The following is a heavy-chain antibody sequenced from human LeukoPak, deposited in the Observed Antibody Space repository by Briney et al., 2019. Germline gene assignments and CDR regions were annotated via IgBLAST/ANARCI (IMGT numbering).Heavy chain of an antibody. CDR1: GYTFTGYY. D-gene: IGHD3-9*01. CDR3: ARDREYFDWLFSY. CDR2: IDPNSGGT. J-gene: IGHJ4*02. Sequence: ASVKVSCKASGYTFTGYYMHWVRQAPGQGLEWMGWIDPNSGGTNYAQKFQGRVTMTRDTSISTAYMELSRLRSDDTAVYYCARDREYFDWLFSYWGQGTLVTVSS. V-gene: IGHV1-2*02.